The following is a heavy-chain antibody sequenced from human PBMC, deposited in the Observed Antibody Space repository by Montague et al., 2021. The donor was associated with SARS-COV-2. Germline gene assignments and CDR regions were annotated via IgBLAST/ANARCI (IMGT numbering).Heavy chain of an antibody. V-gene: IGHV4-59*01. CDR3: ARGSGWMGNAFDI. Sequence: SETLSLTCTVSGVSISSYYWSWIRQPPGKGLEWIGYIYYSGSTNYNPSLKSRVTISVDTSKNQFSLKLSSVTAADTAVYYCARGSGWMGNAFDILGPGTTVAVSS. J-gene: IGHJ3*02. CDR2: IYYSGST. CDR1: GVSISSYY. D-gene: IGHD6-19*01.